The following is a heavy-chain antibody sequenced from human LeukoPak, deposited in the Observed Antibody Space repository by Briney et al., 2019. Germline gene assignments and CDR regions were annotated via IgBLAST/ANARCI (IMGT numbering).Heavy chain of an antibody. CDR1: GFSLSTSGVG. Sequence: SGPTLVKPTQTLTLTCTFSGFSLSTSGVGVGWVRQPPGKALEWLALIYWKDDKRYSPSLKSRLTITKDTSKNQVVLTMTNMDPVDTATYYCATHYSLSLFDYWGQGTLVTVSS. V-gene: IGHV2-5*01. J-gene: IGHJ4*02. D-gene: IGHD3-10*01. CDR3: ATHYSLSLFDY. CDR2: IYWKDDK.